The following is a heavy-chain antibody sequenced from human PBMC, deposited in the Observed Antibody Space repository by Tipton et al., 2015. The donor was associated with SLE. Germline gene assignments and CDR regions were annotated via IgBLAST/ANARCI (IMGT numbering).Heavy chain of an antibody. Sequence: QLVQSGAEVKKPGESLKISCKGSGYDFSDYWIGWVRQMPGKGLEWVGFIYPGDYDPRYSPSFQGQVTISTDKSITTSYLQWSSLTASDTAMYYCARSPKYSVSSDYYFDYWGQGTLVTVSS. V-gene: IGHV5-51*03. CDR2: IYPGDYDP. J-gene: IGHJ4*02. CDR3: ARSPKYSVSSDYYFDY. D-gene: IGHD6-6*01. CDR1: GYDFSDYW.